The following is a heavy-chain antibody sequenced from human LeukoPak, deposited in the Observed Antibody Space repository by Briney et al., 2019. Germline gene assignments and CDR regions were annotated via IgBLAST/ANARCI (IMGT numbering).Heavy chain of an antibody. CDR2: ISVSSFYI. J-gene: IGHJ4*02. CDR1: GFTFSSYS. D-gene: IGHD2-2*01. CDR3: ANHFACGSTSCPPFDY. V-gene: IGHV3-21*01. Sequence: PGGSLRLSCAASGFTFSSYSMSWVRQAPGKGLEWVSSISVSSFYIYYADSVEGRFTISRDNAKNSLYLQMNSLRAEDTGVYYCANHFACGSTSCPPFDYWGQGTLVTVSA.